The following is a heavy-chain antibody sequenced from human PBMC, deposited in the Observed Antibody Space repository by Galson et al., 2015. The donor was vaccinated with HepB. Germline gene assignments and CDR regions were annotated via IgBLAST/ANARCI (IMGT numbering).Heavy chain of an antibody. CDR3: ARVNPYSNYLFDY. D-gene: IGHD4-11*01. CDR2: INPNSGGT. V-gene: IGHV1-2*06. J-gene: IGHJ4*02. CDR1: GYTFTGYY. Sequence: SVKVSCKASGYTFTGYYMHWVRQAPGQGLEWMGRINPNSGGTNYAQKFQGRVTMTRDTSISTAYMELSRLRSDDTAVYYCARVNPYSNYLFDYWGQGTLVTVSS.